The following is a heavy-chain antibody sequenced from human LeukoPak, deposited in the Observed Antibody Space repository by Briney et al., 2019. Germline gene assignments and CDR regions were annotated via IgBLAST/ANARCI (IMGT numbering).Heavy chain of an antibody. CDR1: GYTFTSYG. D-gene: IGHD3-10*01. J-gene: IGHJ4*02. CDR2: ISAYNGNT. Sequence: ASVKVSCKASGYTFTSYGISWVRQAPGQGLEWMGWISAYNGNTNYAQKLQGRVTMTTDTSTSTAYMELRSLRSDDTAVYYCARLPRGITMVRGVINYFDYWGQGTLVTVSS. CDR3: ARLPRGITMVRGVINYFDY. V-gene: IGHV1-18*01.